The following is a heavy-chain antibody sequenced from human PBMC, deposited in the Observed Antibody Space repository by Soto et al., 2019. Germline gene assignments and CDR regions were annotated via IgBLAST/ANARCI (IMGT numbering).Heavy chain of an antibody. V-gene: IGHV4-31*03. Sequence: QVHLQESGPGLVKPSQTLSLACTVTGYSMERSGDYWSWIRQVPGQGLEWLGYIFFSGMTYYNPSFKSRVIMSVDTSRNQFFLNLTAVTAADTGVYYCARELLAPTRGWFDPWGQGTLVRVSS. CDR1: GYSMERSGDY. CDR3: ARELLAPTRGWFDP. CDR2: IFFSGMT. J-gene: IGHJ5*02. D-gene: IGHD2-8*02.